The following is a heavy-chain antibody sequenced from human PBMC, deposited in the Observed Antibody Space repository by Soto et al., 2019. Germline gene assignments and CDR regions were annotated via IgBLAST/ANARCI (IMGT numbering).Heavy chain of an antibody. D-gene: IGHD3-22*01. J-gene: IGHJ1*01. CDR2: IIPIFGTA. V-gene: IGHV1-69*13. CDR3: ARPLSYDSSGYYAI. CDR1: GGTFSSYA. Sequence: SVKVSCKASGGTFSSYAISWVRQAPGQGLEWTGGIIPIFGTANYAQKFQGRVTITADESTSTAYMELSSLRSEDTAVYYCARPLSYDSSGYYAIWGQGTLVTVSS.